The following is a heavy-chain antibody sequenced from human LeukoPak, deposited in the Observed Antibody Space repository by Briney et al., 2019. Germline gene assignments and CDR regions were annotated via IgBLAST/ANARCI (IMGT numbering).Heavy chain of an antibody. V-gene: IGHV3-23*01. D-gene: IGHD2-8*02. CDR1: GFTFSSYA. Sequence: GGPLRLSCAASGFTFSSYAMSFLRRAPGKGLEWVSAIRHDFGTYHADSVKGRFTISRDNSRNTLYLQMTSLRAEDTAVYYCARGNSGHCTGATCYPLDYWGQGTLVTVSS. J-gene: IGHJ4*02. CDR3: ARGNSGHCTGATCYPLDY. CDR2: IRHDFGT.